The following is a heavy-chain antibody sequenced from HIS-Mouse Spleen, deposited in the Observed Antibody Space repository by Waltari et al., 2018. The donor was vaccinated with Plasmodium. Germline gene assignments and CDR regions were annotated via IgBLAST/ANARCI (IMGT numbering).Heavy chain of an antibody. CDR1: GGSFSGYY. V-gene: IGHV4-34*01. CDR2: INHSGST. CDR3: ASSDSGSYYY. Sequence: QVQLQQWGAGLLKPSETLSLTCAVYGGSFSGYYWSWFRQPPGKGLEWIGEINHSGSTNYNPSPKSRVTISVDTCRNQYSLKLSSVRAADTAVYYCASSDSGSYYYWGQGTLVTVSS. J-gene: IGHJ4*02. D-gene: IGHD3-10*01.